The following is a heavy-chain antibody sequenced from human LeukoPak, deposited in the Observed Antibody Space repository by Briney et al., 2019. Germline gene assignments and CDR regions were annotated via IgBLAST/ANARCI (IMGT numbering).Heavy chain of an antibody. J-gene: IGHJ4*02. Sequence: SETLSLTCAVYGGSFSGYYWSWIRQPPGKGLEWIGEINHSGSTNYNPSLKSRVTISVDTSKNQFSLRLSSVTAADTAVYYCARDLYGGSDSSGYFYPFDYWGQGTLVTVSS. V-gene: IGHV4-34*01. CDR2: INHSGST. CDR1: GGSFSGYY. CDR3: ARDLYGGSDSSGYFYPFDY. D-gene: IGHD3-22*01.